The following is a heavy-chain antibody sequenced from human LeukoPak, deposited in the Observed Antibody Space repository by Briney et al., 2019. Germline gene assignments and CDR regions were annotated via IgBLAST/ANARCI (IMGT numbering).Heavy chain of an antibody. J-gene: IGHJ5*02. V-gene: IGHV5-51*01. D-gene: IGHD6-13*01. Sequence: GESLKISCKGSGYSFTSYWIGWVRQMPGKGLEWMGIIYPGDSDTRYSPSFQGQVTISADKSISTAYLQWSSLKASDTAMYYCARSAAGSSLRGWFDPWGQGTLVTVSS. CDR1: GYSFTSYW. CDR3: ARSAAGSSLRGWFDP. CDR2: IYPGDSDT.